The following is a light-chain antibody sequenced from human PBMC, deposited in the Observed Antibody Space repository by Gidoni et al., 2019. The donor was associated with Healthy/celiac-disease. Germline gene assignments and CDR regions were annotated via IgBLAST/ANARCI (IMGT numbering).Light chain of an antibody. Sequence: DIVMTQSPATLSVSPGERATLSCRASQSVSINLAWYQQKPGQAPRLLIYGASTRATGIPARFSGSGSGTEFTLTISSLQSEDFAVYYCQQYNNWPYTFGQGTKLEIK. CDR2: GAS. CDR1: QSVSIN. V-gene: IGKV3-15*01. J-gene: IGKJ2*01. CDR3: QQYNNWPYT.